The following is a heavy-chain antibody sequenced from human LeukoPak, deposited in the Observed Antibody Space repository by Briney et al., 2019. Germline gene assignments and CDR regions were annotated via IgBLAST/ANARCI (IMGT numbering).Heavy chain of an antibody. Sequence: GGSLRLSCAASGFTFDDYAMHWVRQAPGKGLEWVSGISWNSGSIGYADSVKGRFTISRDNAKNSLYLQMNSLRAEDTALYYCAKGPYSNHLYYFDYWGQGTLVTVSS. J-gene: IGHJ4*02. CDR3: AKGPYSNHLYYFDY. V-gene: IGHV3-9*01. CDR1: GFTFDDYA. D-gene: IGHD4-11*01. CDR2: ISWNSGSI.